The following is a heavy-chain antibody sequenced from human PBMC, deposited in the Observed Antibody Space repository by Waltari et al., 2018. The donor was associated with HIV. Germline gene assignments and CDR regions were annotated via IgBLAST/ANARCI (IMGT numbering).Heavy chain of an antibody. CDR2: INPNNAGT. J-gene: IGHJ6*02. CDR3: ARVALPAAIHYGMDA. Sequence: QVQLVQSGAELTKPGESVQVHWKASGYNFIAYYLHWGRQAPGQGLEWMGRINPNNAGTDYPQKFQGRVTMTRVTSINTVYMELIRLRPDDTAVYYCARVALPAAIHYGMDAWGQGTTVTVSS. V-gene: IGHV1-2*06. D-gene: IGHD2-2*01. CDR1: GYNFIAYY.